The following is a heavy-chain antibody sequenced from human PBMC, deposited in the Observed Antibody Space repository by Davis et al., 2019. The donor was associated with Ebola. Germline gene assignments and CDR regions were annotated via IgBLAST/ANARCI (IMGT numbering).Heavy chain of an antibody. CDR3: AKDTSNIWFDI. J-gene: IGHJ3*02. Sequence: GGSLRLSCAASGFTFSSSGMSWVRQAPGKGLEWVSVISGRGTTIYYADSVKGRFTISRDNSKNTLYLQMNSLRVEDTAIYYCAKDTSNIWFDIWGQGTMVTVSS. V-gene: IGHV3-23*01. CDR1: GFTFSSSG. CDR2: ISGRGTTI. D-gene: IGHD1-26*01.